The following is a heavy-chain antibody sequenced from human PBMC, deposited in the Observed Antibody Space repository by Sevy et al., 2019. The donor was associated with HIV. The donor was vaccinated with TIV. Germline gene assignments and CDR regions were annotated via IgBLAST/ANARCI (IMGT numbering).Heavy chain of an antibody. CDR1: GFSFDSYG. J-gene: IGHJ6*03. D-gene: IGHD3-22*01. Sequence: GGSLRLSCAVSGFSFDSYGMTWVRQAPGKGLEWVSGISGSGTRTYYADSVRGRFIISRDNSKNTLYLQMNSLRSEDLVIDYLAEGGGGHYDPDEIGYYFYYYNMDVWGKGTTVTVSS. CDR2: ISGSGTRT. V-gene: IGHV3-23*01. CDR3: AEGGGGHYDPDEIGYYFYYYNMDV.